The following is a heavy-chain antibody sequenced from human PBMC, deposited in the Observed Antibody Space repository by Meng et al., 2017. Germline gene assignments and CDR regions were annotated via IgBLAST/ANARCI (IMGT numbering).Heavy chain of an antibody. V-gene: IGHV1-3*01. CDR2: INAGNGNT. CDR3: ARDKLKTFDP. Sequence: QVQLLQAWAVVKKPGASVKGYFNASGYTFTSYAMHWVRQAPGQRLEWMGWINAGNGNTKYSQKCQGRVTITRDTSASTAYMELSSLRSEDTAVYYCARDKLKTFDPWGQGTLVTVSS. J-gene: IGHJ5*02. CDR1: GYTFTSYA.